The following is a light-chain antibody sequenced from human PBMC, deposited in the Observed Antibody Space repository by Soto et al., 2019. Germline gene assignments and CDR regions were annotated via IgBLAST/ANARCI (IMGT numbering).Light chain of an antibody. CDR1: QSVSSY. J-gene: IGKJ2*01. V-gene: IGKV3-11*01. CDR2: DAS. CDR3: QQCASTPRT. Sequence: EIVLTQSPATLSLSPGERATLSCRASQSVSSYLAWYQQKPGQAPRLLIYDASNRATGIPARFSGSGSGTDFTLTISSLEPEDFAVYYCQQCASTPRTFGQGTKLEI.